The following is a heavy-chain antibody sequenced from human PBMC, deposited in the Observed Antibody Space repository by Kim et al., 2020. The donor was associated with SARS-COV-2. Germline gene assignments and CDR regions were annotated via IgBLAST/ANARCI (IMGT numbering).Heavy chain of an antibody. J-gene: IGHJ6*01. CDR3: AKDKYYYGSGSYSPYYY. D-gene: IGHD3-10*01. Sequence: GGSLRLSCAASGFTFSSYGMHWVRQAPGKGLEWVAVISYDGSNKYYADSVKGRFTISRDNSKNTLYLQMNSLRAEDTAVYYCAKDKYYYGSGSYSPYYY. V-gene: IGHV3-30*18. CDR1: GFTFSSYG. CDR2: ISYDGSNK.